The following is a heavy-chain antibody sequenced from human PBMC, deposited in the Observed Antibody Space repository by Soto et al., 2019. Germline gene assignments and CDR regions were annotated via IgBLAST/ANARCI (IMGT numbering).Heavy chain of an antibody. CDR2: IYHSGIT. CDR3: SRGWDANS. J-gene: IGHJ4*02. Sequence: QVQMQESGPGLVKPSETLSLTCTVSGASVSSGNHYWSWIRPPPGKGLEWIGYIYHSGITNYNPSLKSRVTISADTSRNQFSLKVSSVTAADTAVYYCSRGWDANSWGQGTLVTVSS. V-gene: IGHV4-61*01. D-gene: IGHD6-19*01. CDR1: GASVSSGNHY.